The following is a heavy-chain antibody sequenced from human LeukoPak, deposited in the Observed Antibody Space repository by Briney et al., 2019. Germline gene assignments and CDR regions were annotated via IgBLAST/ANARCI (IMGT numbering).Heavy chain of an antibody. CDR2: IYTSGST. J-gene: IGHJ4*02. CDR3: AAGGGQGGGYE. CDR1: GFTVSSNY. Sequence: GGSLRLSCAASGFTVSSNYMTWVRQAPGMGLEWVSVIYTSGSTYYADSVKGRFTISRDNSKDTLYLQMNSLRAEDTAVYYCAAGGGQGGGYEWGQGTLVTVSS. V-gene: IGHV3-53*01. D-gene: IGHD5-12*01.